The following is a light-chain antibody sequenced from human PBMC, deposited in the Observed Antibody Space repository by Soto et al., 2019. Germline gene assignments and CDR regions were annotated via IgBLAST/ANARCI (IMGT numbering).Light chain of an antibody. Sequence: QSVLTQPPSVSGAPGQRVTISCTGSSSSIGAGYDVHWYQQLPGTAPKLLIYGINDRPSGVPDRFSGSKSGTSASLAITGLQAEYEADYYCQSYDSSLSGSEVFGTGTKLTVL. CDR2: GIN. CDR1: SSSIGAGYD. CDR3: QSYDSSLSGSEV. J-gene: IGLJ1*01. V-gene: IGLV1-40*01.